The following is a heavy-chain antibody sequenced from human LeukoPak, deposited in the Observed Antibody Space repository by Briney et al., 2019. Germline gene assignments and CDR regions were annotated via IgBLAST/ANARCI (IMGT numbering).Heavy chain of an antibody. V-gene: IGHV3-23*01. J-gene: IGHJ5*01. D-gene: IGHD2-15*01. Sequence: GGSLRLSCAASGFTFSTYAMSWVRQAPGKGLEWVSGIGGSGGSTYYADSAKGRFTISRDNSKNTLYLQMNRLRVDDTAVYYCARDSPTSGIDSWGQGTLVIVSS. CDR2: IGGSGGST. CDR1: GFTFSTYA. CDR3: ARDSPTSGIDS.